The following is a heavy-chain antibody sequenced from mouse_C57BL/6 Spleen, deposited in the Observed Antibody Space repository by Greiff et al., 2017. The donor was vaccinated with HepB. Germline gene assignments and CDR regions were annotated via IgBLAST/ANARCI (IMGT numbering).Heavy chain of an antibody. CDR3: ARVGGSLHWYFDV. V-gene: IGHV5-17*01. D-gene: IGHD1-1*02. Sequence: EVMLVESGGGLVKPGGSLKLSCAASGFTFSDYGMHWVRQAPEKGLEWVAYISSGSSTIYYADTVKGRFTISRDNAKNTLFLQMTSLRSEDTAMYYCARVGGSLHWYFDVWGTGTTVTVSS. J-gene: IGHJ1*03. CDR2: ISSGSSTI. CDR1: GFTFSDYG.